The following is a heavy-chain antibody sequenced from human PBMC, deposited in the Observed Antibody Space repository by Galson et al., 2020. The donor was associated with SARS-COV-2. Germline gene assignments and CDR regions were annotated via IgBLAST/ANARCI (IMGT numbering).Heavy chain of an antibody. CDR2: IKKDGSEK. V-gene: IGHV3-7*04. J-gene: IGHJ3*02. D-gene: IGHD6-19*01. CDR3: ARGPVPGLADALDI. CDR1: GFTFRSYW. Sequence: GESLKISCEASGFTFRSYWMSWVRQAPGKGLEWVANIKKDGSEKWYMDSVKGRFTISRDDAKNSLYLQMNSLRVEDTAVYYCARGPVPGLADALDIWGQGTRVTVSS.